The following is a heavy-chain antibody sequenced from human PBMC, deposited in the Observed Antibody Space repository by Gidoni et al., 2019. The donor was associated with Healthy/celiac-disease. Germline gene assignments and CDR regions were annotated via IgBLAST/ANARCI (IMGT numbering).Heavy chain of an antibody. CDR3: AKDQVYAWIQLWLHYGMDV. D-gene: IGHD5-18*01. J-gene: IGHJ6*02. Sequence: QVQLVESGGGVVQPGRSLRLSCAASGFTFSSYGIHWVRQAPGKGLEWVAVISYDGSNKYYADSVKGRFTISRDNSKNTLYLQMNSLRAEDTAVYYCAKDQVYAWIQLWLHYGMDVWGQGTTVTVSS. CDR2: ISYDGSNK. V-gene: IGHV3-30*18. CDR1: GFTFSSYG.